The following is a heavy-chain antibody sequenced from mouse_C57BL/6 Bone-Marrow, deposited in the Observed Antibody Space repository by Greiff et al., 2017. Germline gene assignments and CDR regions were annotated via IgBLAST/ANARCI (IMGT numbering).Heavy chain of an antibody. J-gene: IGHJ2*01. Sequence: QVQLKQSGPGLVQPSQSLSITCTVSGFSLTSYGVHWVRQSPGKGLEWLGVIWSGGSTDYNAAFIYRLSISKDNSKSHVFFKMNSLQAEDTAIYYCARRGTDGNCDFDYWGQGTTLTVSS. CDR1: GFSLTSYG. V-gene: IGHV2-2*01. CDR3: ARRGTDGNCDFDY. D-gene: IGHD2-1*01. CDR2: IWSGGST.